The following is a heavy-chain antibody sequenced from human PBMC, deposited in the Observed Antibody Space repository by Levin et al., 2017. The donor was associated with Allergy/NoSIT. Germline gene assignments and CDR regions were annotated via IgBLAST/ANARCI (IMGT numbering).Heavy chain of an antibody. CDR2: IYHSGHT. D-gene: IGHD3-16*01. CDR3: ARSTFGRLPDY. V-gene: IGHV4-59*01. Sequence: NPSETLSLTCIVSGDSISNYYWHWIRQPPGKGLEWIGYIYHSGHTNYNPSLKSRLTMSLDTSKNHFSLKLSSVTAADRAVYYCARSTFGRLPDYWGQGTLVTVSS. CDR1: GDSISNYY. J-gene: IGHJ4*02.